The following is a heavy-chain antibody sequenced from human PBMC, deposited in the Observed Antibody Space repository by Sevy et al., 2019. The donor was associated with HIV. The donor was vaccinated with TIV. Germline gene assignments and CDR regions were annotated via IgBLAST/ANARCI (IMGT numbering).Heavy chain of an antibody. V-gene: IGHV3-33*08. D-gene: IGHD2-2*01. CDR1: GFTFSSYG. CDR3: ARAPGYCTSTNCYDWFDP. J-gene: IGHJ5*02. Sequence: GGSLRLSCAASGFTFSSYGMGWVRQAPGKGLEWVAVIWNDGSNQYYADSVEGRFTVSRDNSTNTLYLQMNSLRAEDTAVYYCARAPGYCTSTNCYDWFDPWGHGTLVTVSS. CDR2: IWNDGSNQ.